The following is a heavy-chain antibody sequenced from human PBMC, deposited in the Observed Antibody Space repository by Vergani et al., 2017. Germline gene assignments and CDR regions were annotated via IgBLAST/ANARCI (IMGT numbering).Heavy chain of an antibody. CDR3: VRVKGSNWNDHLYDI. V-gene: IGHV3-72*01. D-gene: IGHD1-1*01. Sequence: EVQVVESGGGLVQPGGSLRLSCAASGFIFSDHYMDWVRQAPGKGLEWVGRIRNKANDYTTQYAASVKGRFTISRDDSKSYLYLQMNSLQTEYTALYYCVRVKGSNWNDHLYDIWGQGTLVTVSS. J-gene: IGHJ3*02. CDR2: IRNKANDYTT. CDR1: GFIFSDHY.